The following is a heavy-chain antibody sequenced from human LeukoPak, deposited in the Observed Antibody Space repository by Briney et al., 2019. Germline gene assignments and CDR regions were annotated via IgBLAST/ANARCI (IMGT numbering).Heavy chain of an antibody. CDR3: ATPALVGATTLVRGDYYYYMDV. Sequence: GASVKVSCKASGYTFTSYGISWVRQAPGQGLEWMGGIIPIFGTANYAQKFQGRVTITTDESTSTAYMELSSLRSEDTAVYYCATPALVGATTLVRGDYYYYMDVWGKGTTVTVSS. J-gene: IGHJ6*03. V-gene: IGHV1-69*05. CDR2: IIPIFGTA. CDR1: GYTFTSYG. D-gene: IGHD1-26*01.